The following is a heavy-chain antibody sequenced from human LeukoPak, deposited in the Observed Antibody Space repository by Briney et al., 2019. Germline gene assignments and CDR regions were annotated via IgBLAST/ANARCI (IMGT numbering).Heavy chain of an antibody. CDR3: ARRSMVRGDHDH. V-gene: IGHV3-21*01. D-gene: IGHD3-10*01. J-gene: IGHJ4*02. CDR1: GFTFSSYS. CDR2: ISSSSSYI. Sequence: PGGSLRLSCAASGFTFSSYSMNWVRQAPGKGLEWVSSISSSSSYIYYADSVKGRFTISRDNAKNSLYLQMNSLRAEDTAVYYCARRSMVRGDHDHWGQGTLVTVSS.